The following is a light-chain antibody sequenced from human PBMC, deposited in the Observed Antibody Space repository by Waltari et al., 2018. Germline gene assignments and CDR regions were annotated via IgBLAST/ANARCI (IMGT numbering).Light chain of an antibody. CDR2: DVT. CDR1: RSDVGAYDF. J-gene: IGLJ1*01. CDR3: AAYTSSSNFV. Sequence: HSALTQPASVSGSPGPSITISCTGTRSDVGAYDFVSWYRQHPDKVPNLIIFDVTERPSGISARFSGSKSGNTASLTISGLQADDEADYYCAAYTSSSNFVFGSGTTVTV. V-gene: IGLV2-14*03.